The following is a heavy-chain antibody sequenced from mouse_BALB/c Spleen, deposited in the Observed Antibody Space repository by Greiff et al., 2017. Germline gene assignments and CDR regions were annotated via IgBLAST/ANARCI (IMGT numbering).Heavy chain of an antibody. CDR2: ISSGGSYT. V-gene: IGHV5-6*01. CDR1: GFTFSSYG. J-gene: IGHJ2*01. D-gene: IGHD2-3*01. CDR3: ARPLYDGYPYFDY. Sequence: DVQLVESGGDLVKPGGSLKLSCAASGFTFSSYGMSWVRQTPDKRLEWVATISSGGSYTYYPDSVKGRFTISRDNAKNTLYLQMSSLKSEDTAMYYCARPLYDGYPYFDYWGQGTTLTVSS.